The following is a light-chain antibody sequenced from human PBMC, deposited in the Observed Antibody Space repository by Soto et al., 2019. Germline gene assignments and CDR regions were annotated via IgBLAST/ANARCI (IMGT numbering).Light chain of an antibody. CDR2: GAS. CDR3: QQYNNWPPLT. Sequence: EIVMTQSPATLSVSPGERATLSCRASQSVSRNLAWYQQKAGQAPRLLIYGASPRATGIPARFSGSGSGTEFTLTISSLQSEEFAVYYCQQYNNWPPLTFGGGTKVELK. V-gene: IGKV3-15*01. CDR1: QSVSRN. J-gene: IGKJ4*01.